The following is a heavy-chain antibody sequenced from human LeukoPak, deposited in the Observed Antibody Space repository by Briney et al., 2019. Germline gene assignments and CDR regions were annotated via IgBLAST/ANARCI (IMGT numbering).Heavy chain of an antibody. CDR3: ARFGLHRYSSSERLLDY. D-gene: IGHD6-13*01. CDR2: ISYDGSNK. Sequence: GGSLRLSCAASGFTFSSYAMHWVRQAPGKGLEWVAVISYDGSNKYYADSVKGRFTISRDNSKNTLYLQMSSLRAEDTAVYYCARFGLHRYSSSERLLDYWGQGTLVTVSS. J-gene: IGHJ4*02. V-gene: IGHV3-30-3*01. CDR1: GFTFSSYA.